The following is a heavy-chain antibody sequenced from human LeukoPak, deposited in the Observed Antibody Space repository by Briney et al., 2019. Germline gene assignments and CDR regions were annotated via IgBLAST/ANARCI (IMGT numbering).Heavy chain of an antibody. J-gene: IGHJ4*02. CDR2: ISSSSSYI. CDR3: ARDPMYSSSSRSFDY. D-gene: IGHD6-6*01. V-gene: IGHV3-21*01. CDR1: GFTFSSYS. Sequence: GGSLRLSCAASGFTFSSYSMNWVRQAPGKGLEWGSSISSSSSYIYYADSVKGRFTISRDNAKNSLYLQMNSLRAEDTAVYYCARDPMYSSSSRSFDYWGQGTLVTVSS.